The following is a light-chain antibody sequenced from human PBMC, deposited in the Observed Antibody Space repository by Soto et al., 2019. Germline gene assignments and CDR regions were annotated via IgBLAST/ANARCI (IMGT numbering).Light chain of an antibody. CDR1: SSDVGSSNL. CDR2: EGT. V-gene: IGLV2-23*01. CDR3: CSYARSSTVV. Sequence: QSVLTQPASVSGSPGQSITISCTGTSSDVGSSNLVSWYQQHPGKAPKLMIYEGTKRPSGVSNRFSGSKSGNTASMTISGLQAEDEADYYCCSYARSSTVVFGGGTNLTVL. J-gene: IGLJ2*01.